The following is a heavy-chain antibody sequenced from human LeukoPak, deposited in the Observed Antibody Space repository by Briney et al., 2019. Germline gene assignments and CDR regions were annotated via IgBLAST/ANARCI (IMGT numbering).Heavy chain of an antibody. CDR2: ISRSDST. D-gene: IGHD4-11*01. V-gene: IGHV4-34*01. Sequence: GSLRLSCAASGFTFSDYYMSWIRQAPGKGLEWVGQISRSDSTNYNPSLRSRVTISIDKSKNQFSLNLISVTAADTAVYYCARETDYSNPNYFDPWGQGTLVTVSS. J-gene: IGHJ5*02. CDR3: ARETDYSNPNYFDP. CDR1: GFTFSDYY.